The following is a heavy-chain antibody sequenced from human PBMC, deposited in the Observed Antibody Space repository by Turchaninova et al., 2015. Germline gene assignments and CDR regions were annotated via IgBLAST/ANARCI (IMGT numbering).Heavy chain of an antibody. Sequence: QITLKESGPTLVKPTETLTLTCTVSGFSLHSIGVGVGWYLQPPGKAPEWLAVIYWDDDKRYSPSVKSRLTITKDTYKNQVVLSLTNMDPVDTATYYCAHRRITIPGNPGRDDTFDIWGQGTRVTVSS. V-gene: IGHV2-5*02. CDR3: AHRRITIPGNPGRDDTFDI. D-gene: IGHD1-20*01. CDR2: IYWDDDK. J-gene: IGHJ3*02. CDR1: GFSLHSIGVG.